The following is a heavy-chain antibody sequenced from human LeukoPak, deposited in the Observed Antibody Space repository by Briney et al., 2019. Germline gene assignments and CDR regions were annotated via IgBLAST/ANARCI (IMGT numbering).Heavy chain of an antibody. V-gene: IGHV3-7*01. CDR1: GFTFSTYR. CDR3: ARSQYGGYYDMFDY. D-gene: IGHD4-17*01. CDR2: IKQDGSEK. Sequence: GGSLRLSCAASGFTFSTYRMSWVRQAPGKGLEWVANIKQDGSEKHYVDSVKGRFTISRDNAKNPLYLQMSSLRAEDTAVYYCARSQYGGYYDMFDYWGQGSLVTVSS. J-gene: IGHJ4*02.